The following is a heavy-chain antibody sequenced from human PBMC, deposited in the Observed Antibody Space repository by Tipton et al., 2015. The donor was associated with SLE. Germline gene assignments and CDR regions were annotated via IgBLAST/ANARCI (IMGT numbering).Heavy chain of an antibody. CDR3: ASITGTLDY. CDR2: ISSSSSTI. Sequence: SLRLSCAASGFTFSSYSMNWVRQAPGKGLEWVSYISSSSSTIYYADSVKGRFTISRDNAKNSLYLQMNSLRAEDTAVYYCASITGTLDYWGQGTLVTVSS. D-gene: IGHD1-7*01. J-gene: IGHJ4*02. CDR1: GFTFSSYS. V-gene: IGHV3-48*01.